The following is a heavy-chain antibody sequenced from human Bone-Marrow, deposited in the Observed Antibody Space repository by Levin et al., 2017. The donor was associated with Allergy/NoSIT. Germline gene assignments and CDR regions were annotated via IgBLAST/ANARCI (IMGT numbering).Heavy chain of an antibody. CDR1: GFSLSTNGVG. CDR3: AHMVSSSEFDY. V-gene: IGHV2-5*02. CDR2: IYWDDDK. Sequence: VSGPTLVKPTQTLTLTCTVSGFSLSTNGVGVNWIRQPPGKALEWLALIYWDDDKRYSPSLKNRVTITKDTSKNQVVLTLTNVDPADTATYYCAHMVSSSEFDYWGQGTLVTVSS. D-gene: IGHD6-6*01. J-gene: IGHJ4*02.